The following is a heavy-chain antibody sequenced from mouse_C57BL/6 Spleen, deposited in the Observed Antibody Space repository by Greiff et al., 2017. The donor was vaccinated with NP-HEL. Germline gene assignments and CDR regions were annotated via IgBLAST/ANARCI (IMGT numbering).Heavy chain of an antibody. CDR1: GYTFTSYW. V-gene: IGHV1-59*01. D-gene: IGHD2-4*01. CDR3: ARGNDYDGGFAY. CDR2: IDPSDSYT. J-gene: IGHJ3*01. Sequence: VQLQQPGAELVRPGTSVKLSCKASGYTFTSYWMHWVKQRPGQGLEWIGVIDPSDSYTNYNQKFKGKATLTVYTSSSTAYMQLSSLTSEDSAVYYCARGNDYDGGFAYWGQGTLVTVSA.